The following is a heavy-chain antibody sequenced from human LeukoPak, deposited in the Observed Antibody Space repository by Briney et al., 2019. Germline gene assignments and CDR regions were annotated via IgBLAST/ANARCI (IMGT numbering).Heavy chain of an antibody. Sequence: SETLSLTCTVSGGSISSYYWSWIRQPPGEGLEWIGYIYYSGSTNYNPSLKSRVTISVDTSKNQFSLKLSSVTAADTAVYYCARGIYGDPDAFDIWGQGTMVTVSS. V-gene: IGHV4-59*12. CDR3: ARGIYGDPDAFDI. CDR1: GGSISSYY. CDR2: IYYSGST. D-gene: IGHD4-17*01. J-gene: IGHJ3*02.